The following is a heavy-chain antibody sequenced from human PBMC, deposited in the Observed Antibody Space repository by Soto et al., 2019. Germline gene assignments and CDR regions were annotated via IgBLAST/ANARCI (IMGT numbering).Heavy chain of an antibody. V-gene: IGHV3-30*18. Sequence: PGGSLRLSCAASGFTFSSYGMHWVRQAPGKGLEWVAVISYDGSNKYYADSVKGRFTISRDNSKNTLYLQMNSLRAEDTAVYYCAKGHSSSHYYYYGMDVWGQGTTVPVSS. CDR1: GFTFSSYG. CDR2: ISYDGSNK. J-gene: IGHJ6*02. D-gene: IGHD6-13*01. CDR3: AKGHSSSHYYYYGMDV.